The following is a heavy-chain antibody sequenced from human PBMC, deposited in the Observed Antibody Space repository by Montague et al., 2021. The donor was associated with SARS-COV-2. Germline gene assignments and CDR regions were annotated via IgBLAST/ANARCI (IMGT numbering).Heavy chain of an antibody. J-gene: IGHJ6*02. D-gene: IGHD3-3*01. CDR1: GGSVSSGSYY. V-gene: IGHV4-61*01. Sequence: SETLSLTCIVSGGSVSSGSYYWSWIRQPPGKGLEWIGYIYYSGSTNYXXXLKSRVTISVDTPKNQFSLKLSSVTAADTAVYYCARDPWRITIFGVVTRYGMDVWGQGTTVTVSS. CDR3: ARDPWRITIFGVVTRYGMDV. CDR2: IYYSGST.